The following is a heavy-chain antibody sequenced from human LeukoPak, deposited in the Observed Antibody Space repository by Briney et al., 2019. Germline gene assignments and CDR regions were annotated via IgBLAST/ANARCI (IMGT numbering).Heavy chain of an antibody. V-gene: IGHV4-39*01. Sequence: SETLSLTCTVSGGSISSSSYYWGWIRQPPGKGLEWIGSIYYSGSTYYNPSLKSRVTISVDTSKNQFSLKLSSVTAADTAVYYCARHYCDSSGSIGEAFDIWGQGTMVTVSS. CDR2: IYYSGST. CDR3: ARHYCDSSGSIGEAFDI. CDR1: GGSISSSSYY. J-gene: IGHJ3*02. D-gene: IGHD3-22*01.